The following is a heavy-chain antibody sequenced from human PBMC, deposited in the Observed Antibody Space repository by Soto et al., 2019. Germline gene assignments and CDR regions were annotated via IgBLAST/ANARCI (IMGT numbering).Heavy chain of an antibody. CDR2: ISYDGSNK. Sequence: GESLKISCAASGFTFSSYWMHWVRQAPGKGLEWVAVISYDGSNKYYADSVKGRFTISRDNSKNTLYLQMNSLRAEDTAVYYCASLGEYDSSGYLDWGQGTLVTVSS. D-gene: IGHD3-22*01. J-gene: IGHJ4*02. V-gene: IGHV3-30*03. CDR3: ASLGEYDSSGYLD. CDR1: GFTFSSYW.